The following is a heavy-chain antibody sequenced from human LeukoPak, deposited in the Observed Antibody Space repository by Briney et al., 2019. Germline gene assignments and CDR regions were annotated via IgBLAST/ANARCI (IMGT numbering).Heavy chain of an antibody. CDR2: ISGSGGRT. D-gene: IGHD3-22*01. CDR3: AKATGSSGYYYGAGLDY. CDR1: GFTFSSYA. V-gene: IGHV3-23*01. Sequence: GGSLRLSCAAAGFTFSSYAMSWVRQAPGKGLEWVSGISGSGGRTDYADSVKGRFTISRDNSKNTLYLQMNSLRAEDTAVYYCAKATGSSGYYYGAGLDYWGQGTLVTVSS. J-gene: IGHJ4*02.